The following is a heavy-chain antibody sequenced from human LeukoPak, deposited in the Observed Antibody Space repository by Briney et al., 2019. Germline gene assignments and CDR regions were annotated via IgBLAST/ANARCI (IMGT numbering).Heavy chain of an antibody. CDR1: GFTFSNYW. D-gene: IGHD6-13*01. CDR3: AREIATAATGAFDI. Sequence: PGGSLRLSCAASGFTFSNYWMHWVRQAPGQGLVWVSRINSDGSSTRYADSVKGRFTISRDNAKNTLYLQMNSLRAEDTAVYYCAREIATAATGAFDIWGQGTMVTVSS. V-gene: IGHV3-74*01. CDR2: INSDGSST. J-gene: IGHJ3*02.